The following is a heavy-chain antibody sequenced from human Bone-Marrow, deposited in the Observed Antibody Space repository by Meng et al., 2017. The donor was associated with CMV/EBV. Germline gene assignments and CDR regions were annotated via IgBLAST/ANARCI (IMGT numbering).Heavy chain of an antibody. CDR3: ASRGHITMVRGVITYHYY. V-gene: IGHV4-34*01. CDR2: INHSGST. J-gene: IGHJ4*02. D-gene: IGHD3-10*01. CDR1: GGSFSGYY. Sequence: GSLRLSCAVYGGSFSGYYWSWIRQPPGKGLEWIGEINHSGSTNYNPSLKSRVTISVDTSKNQFSLKLSSVTAADTAVYYCASRGHITMVRGVITYHYYWGQGTLVTVSS.